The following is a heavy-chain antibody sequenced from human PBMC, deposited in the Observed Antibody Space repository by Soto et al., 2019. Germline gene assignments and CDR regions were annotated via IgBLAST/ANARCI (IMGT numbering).Heavy chain of an antibody. V-gene: IGHV4-4*02. J-gene: IGHJ6*02. CDR3: ARERIAWGSGSFNGMDV. CDR1: GGSISSNGW. CDR2: INHSGST. D-gene: IGHD3-10*01. Sequence: QVQLQESGPGLVKPSGTLSLTCAVSGGSISSNGWWSWVRPPPGKGLQWIGEINHSGSTKYNPSLNSRVTISVDKSKSHLSLKLSSVTAADTAVYYCARERIAWGSGSFNGMDVWGQGTTVTVSS.